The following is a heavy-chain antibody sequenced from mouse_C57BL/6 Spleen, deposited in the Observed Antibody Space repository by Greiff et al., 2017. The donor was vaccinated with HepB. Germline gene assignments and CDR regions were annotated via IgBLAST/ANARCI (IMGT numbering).Heavy chain of an antibody. J-gene: IGHJ1*03. CDR2: IDPSDSYT. CDR1: GYTFTSYW. Sequence: QVQLQQPGAELVRPGTSVKLSCKASGYTFTSYWMHWVKQRPGQGLEWIGVIDPSDSYTNYNQKFKGKATLTVDTSSSTAYMQLSSLTAEDAAVYYCARKDSNPDWYFDVWGTGTTVTVSS. CDR3: ARKDSNPDWYFDV. D-gene: IGHD2-5*01. V-gene: IGHV1-59*01.